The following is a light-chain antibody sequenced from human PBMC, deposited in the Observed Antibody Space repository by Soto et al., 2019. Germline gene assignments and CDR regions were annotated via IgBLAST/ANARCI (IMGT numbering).Light chain of an antibody. CDR1: HDIRNY. J-gene: IGKJ3*01. Sequence: DIQMTQSPSSLSASVGDRVTITCRASHDIRNYLAWYQQKPGKVPKLLIDAASSLQSGVPSRFSGSGAGTYFTLTISSMQPEDFATYYCQKYDTASFTFGPGTKVDIK. CDR3: QKYDTASFT. CDR2: AAS. V-gene: IGKV1-27*01.